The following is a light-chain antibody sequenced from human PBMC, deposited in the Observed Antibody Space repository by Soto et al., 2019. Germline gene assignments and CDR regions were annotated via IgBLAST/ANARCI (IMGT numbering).Light chain of an antibody. J-gene: IGLJ1*01. Sequence: QSALTQPASVSGSPGQSITISCTGTSSDVGSYNLASWYQQHPGKAPKLMIYGGNKRPSGVSNRFSGSKSANSASLTISGLQTEDEADYYCCSYAGTNTFVFGTGTKVTVL. CDR3: CSYAGTNTFV. V-gene: IGLV2-23*01. CDR1: SSDVGSYNL. CDR2: GGN.